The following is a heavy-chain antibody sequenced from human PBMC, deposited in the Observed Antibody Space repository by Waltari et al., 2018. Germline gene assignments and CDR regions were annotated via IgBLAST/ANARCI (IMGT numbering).Heavy chain of an antibody. CDR1: GYTFTSYA. D-gene: IGHD3-3*01. V-gene: IGHV1-3*01. J-gene: IGHJ6*02. CDR3: ASITICGKGVDQNYYGMDV. CDR2: INAGNGNT. Sequence: QVQLVQSGAEVKKPGASVKVSCKASGYTFTSYAMHWVRQAPGQRLEWMGWINAGNGNTKYSQKFQGRVTITRDTSASTAYMELSSLRSEDTAVYYCASITICGKGVDQNYYGMDVWGQGTTVTVSS.